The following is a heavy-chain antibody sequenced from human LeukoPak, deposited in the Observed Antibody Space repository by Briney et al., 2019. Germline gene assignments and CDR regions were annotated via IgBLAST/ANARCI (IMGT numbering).Heavy chain of an antibody. J-gene: IGHJ3*02. Sequence: GGSLRLSCAASGFTFSSYSMNWVRQAPGKGLEWVSSISSSSSYIYYADSVKGRFTISRDNAKNSLYLQMNSLRAEDTAVYYCASAFKMVTITDAFDIWGQGTMVTVSS. CDR3: ASAFKMVTITDAFDI. V-gene: IGHV3-21*01. D-gene: IGHD5-24*01. CDR1: GFTFSSYS. CDR2: ISSSSSYI.